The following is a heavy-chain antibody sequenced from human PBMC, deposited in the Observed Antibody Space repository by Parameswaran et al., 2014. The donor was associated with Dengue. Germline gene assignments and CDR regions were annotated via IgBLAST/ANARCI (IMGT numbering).Heavy chain of an antibody. Sequence: WVRQAPGQGLEWMALINPYSGGTNYAQRFQGRVTMTRDTSISTAYMELSRLRSDDTAVYYCARGMVTDSYYYYYMDVWGKGTTVTVSS. J-gene: IGHJ6*03. V-gene: IGHV1-2*02. CDR3: ARGMVTDSYYYYYMDV. D-gene: IGHD5-18*01. CDR2: INPYSGGT.